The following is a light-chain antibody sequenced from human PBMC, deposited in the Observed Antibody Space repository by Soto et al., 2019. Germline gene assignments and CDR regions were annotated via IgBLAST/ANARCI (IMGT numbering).Light chain of an antibody. Sequence: DIQMSQSPSSLSASVGDRVTITCRAAESISRHLNWYQQKPGKAPKLLIYAASSLQSGVPSRFSGSGSETEFTLSISSLQPEDFATYFCQQIYSAPLTFGGGTKVDI. CDR1: ESISRH. CDR2: AAS. V-gene: IGKV1-39*01. CDR3: QQIYSAPLT. J-gene: IGKJ4*01.